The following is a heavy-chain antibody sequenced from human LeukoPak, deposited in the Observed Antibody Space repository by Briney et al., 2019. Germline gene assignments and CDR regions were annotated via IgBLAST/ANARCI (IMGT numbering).Heavy chain of an antibody. CDR3: AREGIAAAGTRWFDP. CDR2: IWYDGSNK. V-gene: IGHV3-33*01. Sequence: PGGSLRLSCAASGFTFSSYGMHWVRQAPGKGLEWVAVIWYDGSNKYYADSVKGRFTTSRDNSKNTLYLQMNSLRAEDTAVYYCAREGIAAAGTRWFDPWGQGTLVTVSS. CDR1: GFTFSSYG. D-gene: IGHD6-13*01. J-gene: IGHJ5*02.